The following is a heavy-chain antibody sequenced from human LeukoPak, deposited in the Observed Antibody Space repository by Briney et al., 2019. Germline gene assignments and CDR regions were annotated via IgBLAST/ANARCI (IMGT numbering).Heavy chain of an antibody. J-gene: IGHJ5*02. CDR2: IYTSGGI. V-gene: IGHV4-4*07. Sequence: PSETLSLTCTVPGDSISSSYWSWIRQPAGKGLEWIGHIYTSGGINYSPSLKSRVTLSFDKSQNQIFLRLSSVTAADTAVYYCARTQYNPNWFDPWGQGTLVTVSS. CDR3: ARTQYNPNWFDP. CDR1: GDSISSSY. D-gene: IGHD1-14*01.